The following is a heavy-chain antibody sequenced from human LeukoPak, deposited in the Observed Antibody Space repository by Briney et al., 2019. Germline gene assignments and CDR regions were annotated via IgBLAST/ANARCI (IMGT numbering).Heavy chain of an antibody. V-gene: IGHV4-30-4*08. CDR1: GFTFSSYA. J-gene: IGHJ3*02. Sequence: LRLSCAASGFTFSSYAMSWVRQPPGKGLEWIGYIYYSGSTYYNPSLKSRVTISVDASKNQFSLKLSSVTAADMAVYYCARDDYYGSGRVGAFDIWGQGTMVTVSS. D-gene: IGHD3-10*01. CDR3: ARDDYYGSGRVGAFDI. CDR2: IYYSGST.